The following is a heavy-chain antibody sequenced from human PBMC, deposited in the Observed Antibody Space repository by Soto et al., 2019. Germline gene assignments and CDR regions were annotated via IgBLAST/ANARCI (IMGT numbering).Heavy chain of an antibody. J-gene: IGHJ5*02. CDR2: INAGNGNT. V-gene: IGHV1-3*01. D-gene: IGHD2-15*01. CDR1: GYTFTSYA. CDR3: ARDGYCSGGSCIANWFDP. Sequence: ASVKVSCKASGYTFTSYAMHWVRQAPGQRLEWMGWINAGNGNTKYSQKFQGRVTITRDTSASTAYMELSSLRSEDTAAYYCARDGYCSGGSCIANWFDPWGQGTLVTVS.